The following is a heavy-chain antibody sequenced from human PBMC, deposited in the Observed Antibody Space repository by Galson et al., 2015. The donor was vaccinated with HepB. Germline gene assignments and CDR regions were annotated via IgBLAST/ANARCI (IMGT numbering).Heavy chain of an antibody. Sequence: SETPSPTLRVSGGAIRGLYFSWSRQSAAKGMGWDWGVYRRGGANYNPSLKSRVTMSVDTSNNQVSLRLTSVTAADTAVYYCARATYHSESNGYYSFEYWGQGTLVTVSS. CDR1: GGAIRGLY. V-gene: IGHV4-4*07. CDR3: ARATYHSESNGYYSFEY. D-gene: IGHD3-22*01. J-gene: IGHJ4*02. CDR2: VYRRGGA.